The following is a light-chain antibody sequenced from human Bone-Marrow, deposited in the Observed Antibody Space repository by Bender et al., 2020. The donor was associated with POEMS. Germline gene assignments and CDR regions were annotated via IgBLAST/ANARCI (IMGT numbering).Light chain of an antibody. CDR1: NSDVGSYNL. CDR3: CSDAGSKKVVI. J-gene: IGLJ2*01. V-gene: IGLV2-23*02. Sequence: QSALTQPASVSGSPGQSITISCTGTNSDVGSYNLVSWYQQHPGKAPKLMIYEVTKRPSGISDRFSGSKSGYTASLTRSAVQAEVYTDQYSCSDAGSKKVVIFGEWTNLTVL. CDR2: EVT.